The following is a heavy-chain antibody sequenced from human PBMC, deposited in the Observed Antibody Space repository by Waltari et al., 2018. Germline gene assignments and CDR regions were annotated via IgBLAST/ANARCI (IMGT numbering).Heavy chain of an antibody. CDR3: AAAFALGDYIPFDY. D-gene: IGHD4-17*01. Sequence: QMQLVQSGPEVKKPGTSVKVSCKASGFTFPSSPVQWVRQARGQRPEWIGWIVVGSGNTNYEQKFQERVTITRDMSTSTAYMELSSLRSEDTAVYYCAAAFALGDYIPFDYWGQGTLVTVSS. CDR1: GFTFPSSP. V-gene: IGHV1-58*01. CDR2: IVVGSGNT. J-gene: IGHJ4*02.